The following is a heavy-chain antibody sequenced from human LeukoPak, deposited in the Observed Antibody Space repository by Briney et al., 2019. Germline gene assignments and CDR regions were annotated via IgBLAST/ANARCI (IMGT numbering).Heavy chain of an antibody. D-gene: IGHD2-15*01. J-gene: IGHJ4*02. CDR1: GFTFSSYA. Sequence: PGGSLRLSCAASGFTFSSYAMHWVRQAPGKGLEWVAVISYDGSNKYYADSVKGRFTISRDNSKNTLYLQMNSLRAEDTAVYYCVMSMGYLSSDFDYWGQGPLVTVSS. CDR2: ISYDGSNK. CDR3: VMSMGYLSSDFDY. V-gene: IGHV3-30-3*01.